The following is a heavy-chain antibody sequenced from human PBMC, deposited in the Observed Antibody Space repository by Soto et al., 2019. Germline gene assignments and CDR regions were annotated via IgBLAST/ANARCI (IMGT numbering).Heavy chain of an antibody. J-gene: IGHJ4*02. CDR2: IIPIFGTA. CDR3: ARIPRGYSYGYFDY. CDR1: GGTFSSYA. V-gene: IGHV1-69*13. Sequence: GASVKVSCKASGGTFSSYAISWVRQAPGQGLEWMGGIIPIFGTANYAQKFQGRVTITADESTSTAYMELSSLRSEDTAVYYCARIPRGYSYGYFDYWGQGTLVTVSS. D-gene: IGHD5-18*01.